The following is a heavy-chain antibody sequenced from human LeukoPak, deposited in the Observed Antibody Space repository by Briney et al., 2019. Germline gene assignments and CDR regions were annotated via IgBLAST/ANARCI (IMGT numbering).Heavy chain of an antibody. V-gene: IGHV3-48*01. CDR2: VSSSSGTI. Sequence: GGSLRLSCAASGFIFSNYNMNWVRQTPGKGLEWLSYVSSSSGTIYYADSVKGRFTISGDNAKNSLYLQMNSLRAEDTAVYYCARALGYSYGYAVDYWGQGTLVTVSS. D-gene: IGHD5-18*01. J-gene: IGHJ4*02. CDR3: ARALGYSYGYAVDY. CDR1: GFIFSNYN.